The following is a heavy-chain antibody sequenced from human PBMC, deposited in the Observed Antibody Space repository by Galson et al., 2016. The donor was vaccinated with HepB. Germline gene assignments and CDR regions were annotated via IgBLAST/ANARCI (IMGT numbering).Heavy chain of an antibody. D-gene: IGHD3-3*01. Sequence: SLRLSCAASGFIFSDYYMSWIRQAPGKGLEWVSYISSYSSYTIYADSVKGRFTISRDNAKNSLYLQMNSLRAADTAVYYCARGLRFLEWLTLDGMDVWGQGTTVTVSS. J-gene: IGHJ6*02. CDR1: GFIFSDYY. CDR2: ISSYSSYT. V-gene: IGHV3-11*05. CDR3: ARGLRFLEWLTLDGMDV.